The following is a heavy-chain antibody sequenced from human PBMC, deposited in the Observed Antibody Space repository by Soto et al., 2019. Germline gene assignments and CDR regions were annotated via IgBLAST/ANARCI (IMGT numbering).Heavy chain of an antibody. CDR2: ISGSGGST. CDR1: GFTFSSYA. Sequence: EVQLLESGGGLVQPGGSLRLSCAASGFTFSSYAMSWVRQAPGKGLEWVSAISGSGGSTYYADSVKGRFTISRDNSKNTLYLQMNSLRAEDTAVYYCAKDPEYSGYDLFYYFDYWGQGTLVTVSS. CDR3: AKDPEYSGYDLFYYFDY. D-gene: IGHD5-12*01. V-gene: IGHV3-23*01. J-gene: IGHJ4*02.